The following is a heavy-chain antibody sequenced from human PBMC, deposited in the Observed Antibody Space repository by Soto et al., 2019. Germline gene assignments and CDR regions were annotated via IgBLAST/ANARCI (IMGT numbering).Heavy chain of an antibody. V-gene: IGHV3-30-3*01. CDR1: GFTFSSYA. CDR3: ARVGIAVAGTEDLDY. CDR2: ISYDGSNK. D-gene: IGHD6-19*01. J-gene: IGHJ4*02. Sequence: QVQLVESGGGVVQPGRSLRLSCTASGFTFSSYAMHWVRQAPGKGLEWVAVISYDGSNKYYADSVKGRFTISRDNSKNTLYLQMNILRAEDTAVYYCARVGIAVAGTEDLDYWGQGTLVTVSS.